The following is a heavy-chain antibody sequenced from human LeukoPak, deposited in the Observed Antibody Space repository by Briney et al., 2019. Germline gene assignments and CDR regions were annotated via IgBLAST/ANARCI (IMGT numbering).Heavy chain of an antibody. J-gene: IGHJ4*02. Sequence: ASVKVSCKASGYAFTDYYMHWVRQAPGQGLEWMGWINPNNGDTSYVQKFQGRATMTRDTSISTAYMELGSLTSDDTAFYFCARGPEMRSGYNRKFDFWGQGTLVTVSS. CDR2: INPNNGDT. D-gene: IGHD5-24*01. V-gene: IGHV1-2*02. CDR1: GYAFTDYY. CDR3: ARGPEMRSGYNRKFDF.